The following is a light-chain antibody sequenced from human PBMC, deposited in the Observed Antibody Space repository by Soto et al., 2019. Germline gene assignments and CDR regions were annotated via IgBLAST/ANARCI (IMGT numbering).Light chain of an antibody. J-gene: IGKJ4*01. CDR3: QQRSNWPPSLT. CDR2: DAS. CDR1: QSVSSY. Sequence: EIVLTQSPATLSLSPGERATLSCRTSQSVSSYLTWYQQKPGQAPRLLIYDASNRATGIPARFSGSGFGTDFTLTISSLEPEDFAVYYCQQRSNWPPSLTFDGGTKVEIK. V-gene: IGKV3-11*01.